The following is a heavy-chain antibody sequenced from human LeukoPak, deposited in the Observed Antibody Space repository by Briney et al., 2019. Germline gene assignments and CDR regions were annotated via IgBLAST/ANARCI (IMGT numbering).Heavy chain of an antibody. D-gene: IGHD5-18*01. CDR2: IYYSGST. J-gene: IGHJ3*02. CDR1: GGSISSSYYY. Sequence: SETLSLTCTVSGGSISSSYYYWGWIRQPPGKGLEWIGSIYYSGSTYYNPSLKSRVTISVDTSKNQFSLKLRSVTAADTAVYYCARSRSGYSYDHAAFEIWGQGTMVTVSS. CDR3: ARSRSGYSYDHAAFEI. V-gene: IGHV4-39*07.